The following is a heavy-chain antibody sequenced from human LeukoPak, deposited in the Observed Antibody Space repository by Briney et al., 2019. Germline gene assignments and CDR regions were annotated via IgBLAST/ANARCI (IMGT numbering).Heavy chain of an antibody. J-gene: IGHJ4*02. CDR1: GGSISSGSYY. D-gene: IGHD3-3*01. CDR2: IYTSGST. V-gene: IGHV4-61*02. CDR3: ARGDFWSGYYFDY. Sequence: SETLSLTCTVSGGSISSGSYYWRWIRQPAGTGLEWIGRIYTSGSTNYNPSLKSRVTISVDTSKNQFSLKLSSVTAADTAVYYCARGDFWSGYYFDYWGQGTLVTVSS.